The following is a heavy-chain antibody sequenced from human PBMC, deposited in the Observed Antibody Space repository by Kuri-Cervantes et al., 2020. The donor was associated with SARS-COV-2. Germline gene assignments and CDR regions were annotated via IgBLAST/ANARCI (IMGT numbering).Heavy chain of an antibody. CDR2: IRYDGSNK. CDR3: AREGATIGLFDY. D-gene: IGHD5-12*01. J-gene: IGHJ4*02. V-gene: IGHV3-30*02. Sequence: GESLKISCAASGFTFSSYGMHWVRQAPGKGLEWVAFIRYDGSNKYYADSVKGRFTISRDNSKNTLYLQMNSLRAEDTAVYYCAREGATIGLFDYWGQGTLVTVSS. CDR1: GFTFSSYG.